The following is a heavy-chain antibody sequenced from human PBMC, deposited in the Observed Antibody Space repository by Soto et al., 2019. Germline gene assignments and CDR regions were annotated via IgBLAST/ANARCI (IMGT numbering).Heavy chain of an antibody. CDR2: IYYSGST. CDR3: AEHHDLHSF. D-gene: IGHD2-15*01. V-gene: IGHV4-59*08. J-gene: IGHJ4*02. CDR1: GGSISSYY. Sequence: SETLSLTCTVSGGSISSYYWSWIRQPPGKGLEWIGYIYYSGSTNYNPSLKSRVTISVDTSKNQFSLKLSSVTAADTAVYYCAEHHDLHSFWAQGTLVTGSS.